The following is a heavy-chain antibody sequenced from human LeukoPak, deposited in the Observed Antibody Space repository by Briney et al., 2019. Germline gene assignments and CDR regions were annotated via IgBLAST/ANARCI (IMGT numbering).Heavy chain of an antibody. CDR1: GVSISSNY. V-gene: IGHV4-59*01. J-gene: IGHJ3*02. Sequence: SETLSLTCTVSGVSISSNYWSWIRQSPGKGLEWIGYMYHSGRTNYNPSLKSRVTISVDTSTNQFSLKLRSVTVADTAVYYCARWALQSAFDIWGQGTMVTVSS. CDR3: ARWALQSAFDI. CDR2: MYHSGRT.